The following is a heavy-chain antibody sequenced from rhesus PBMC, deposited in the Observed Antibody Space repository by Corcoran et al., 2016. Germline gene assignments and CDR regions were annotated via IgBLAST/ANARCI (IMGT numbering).Heavy chain of an antibody. Sequence: QVQLQESGPGLVKPSETLSLTCTVSGASFSSNWWSWIRQPPGKGLEWIGEINGNSRKTNYNPSLKSRVTISKDAAKNQFSLNLSSVTAAGTAVYYCARDPGIVGASYWGQGVLVTVSS. D-gene: IGHD1-44*02. CDR3: ARDPGIVGASY. J-gene: IGHJ4*01. CDR1: GASFSSNW. CDR2: INGNSRKT. V-gene: IGHV4-80*01.